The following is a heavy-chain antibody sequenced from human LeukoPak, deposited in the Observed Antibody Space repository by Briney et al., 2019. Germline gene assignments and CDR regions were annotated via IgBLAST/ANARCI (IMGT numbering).Heavy chain of an antibody. CDR3: ARGSSSWIVY. CDR1: GFTFSSRW. CDR2: IKQDGSEK. D-gene: IGHD6-13*01. V-gene: IGHV3-7*01. J-gene: IGHJ4*02. Sequence: GGSLRLSCAASGFTFSSRWMSWVRQAPGEGLEWVANIKQDGSEKYYVDSVKGRFTISRDNAKNSLYLQMNSLRAEDTAVYYCARGSSSWIVYWGQGTLVTVSS.